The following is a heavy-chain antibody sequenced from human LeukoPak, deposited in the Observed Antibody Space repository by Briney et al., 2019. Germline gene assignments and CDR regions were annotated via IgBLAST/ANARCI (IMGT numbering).Heavy chain of an antibody. Sequence: SETLSLTCDVSGGSISSGLYSWSWIRQPLGKGLEWIGYIYHTGSTYYNPSLKSRVTISVDASKNQFSLRLSSVTAADTAVYYCARLQYCSGTSCYWFDPWGQGTLVTVSS. CDR2: IYHTGST. CDR3: ARLQYCSGTSCYWFDP. CDR1: GGSISSGLYS. J-gene: IGHJ5*02. D-gene: IGHD2-2*01. V-gene: IGHV4-30-2*01.